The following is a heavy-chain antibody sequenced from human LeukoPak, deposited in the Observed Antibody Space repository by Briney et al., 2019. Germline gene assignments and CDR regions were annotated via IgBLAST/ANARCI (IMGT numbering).Heavy chain of an antibody. V-gene: IGHV3-30*18. Sequence: LRLSCVPSGFTFRRSAMHWVRQAPGRGLEWVAFISYDGGTKYYADSVKGRFTISRDNFKNTLSLQMDSLRAEDTAVYYCAKDLETKYCIDYWGQGTLATVSS. D-gene: IGHD2-15*01. J-gene: IGHJ4*02. CDR3: AKDLETKYCIDY. CDR1: GFTFRRSA. CDR2: ISYDGGTK.